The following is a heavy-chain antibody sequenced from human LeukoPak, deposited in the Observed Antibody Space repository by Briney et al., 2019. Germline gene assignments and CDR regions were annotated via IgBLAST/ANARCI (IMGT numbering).Heavy chain of an antibody. V-gene: IGHV3-21*01. J-gene: IGHJ4*02. CDR2: ISSSTSYI. CDR3: ARDGRMVGALTPFDY. CDR1: GFTFSSYA. Sequence: GGSLRLSCAASGFTFSSYAMHWVRQAPGKGLEWVSSISSSTSYIYYADSVKGRFTISRDNAKNSLYLQMNSLRAEDTAVHYCARDGRMVGALTPFDYWGQGTLVTVSS. D-gene: IGHD1-26*01.